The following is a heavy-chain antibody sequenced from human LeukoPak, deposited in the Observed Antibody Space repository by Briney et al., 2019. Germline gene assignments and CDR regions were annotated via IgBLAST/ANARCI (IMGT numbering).Heavy chain of an antibody. J-gene: IGHJ4*02. D-gene: IGHD4-17*01. V-gene: IGHV4-59*01. CDR3: ARHYGDSDLVDY. CDR1: GGSISSYY. Sequence: SETLSLTCTVSGGSISSYYWSWIRQPPGKGLEWIGYIYYSGSTNYNPPLKSRVTISVDTSKNQFSLKLSSVTAADTAVYYCARHYGDSDLVDYWGQGTLVTVSS. CDR2: IYYSGST.